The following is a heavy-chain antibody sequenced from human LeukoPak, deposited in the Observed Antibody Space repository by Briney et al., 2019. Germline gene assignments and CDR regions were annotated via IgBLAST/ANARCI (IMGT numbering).Heavy chain of an antibody. CDR1: GGSISSYY. Sequence: SETLSLTCTVSGGSISSYYWSWIRQPPGKGLEWIGYIYYSGSTNYNPSLKSRVTISVDTSKNQFSLKLSSVTAADTAVYYCPRDKRGPILYWGQGTLVTVSS. CDR2: IYYSGST. D-gene: IGHD5-12*01. CDR3: PRDKRGPILY. V-gene: IGHV4-59*01. J-gene: IGHJ4*02.